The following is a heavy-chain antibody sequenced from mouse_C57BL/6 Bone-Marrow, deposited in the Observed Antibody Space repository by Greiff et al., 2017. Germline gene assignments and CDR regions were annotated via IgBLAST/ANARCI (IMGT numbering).Heavy chain of an antibody. J-gene: IGHJ1*03. D-gene: IGHD2-3*01. CDR1: GYTFTSYW. CDR2: IDPSDSYT. CDR3: ALYDGYSYWYVDV. V-gene: IGHV1-50*01. Sequence: QVQLQQPGAELVKPGASVKLSCKASGYTFTSYWMQWVKQRPGQGLEWIGEIDPSDSYTNYNQKFKGKATLTVDTSSSTAYMQLSSLTSEDSAVYYCALYDGYSYWYVDVWGTGTTVTDSS.